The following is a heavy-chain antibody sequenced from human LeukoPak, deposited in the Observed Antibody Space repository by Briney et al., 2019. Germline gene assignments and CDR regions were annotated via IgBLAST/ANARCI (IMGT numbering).Heavy chain of an antibody. J-gene: IGHJ4*02. V-gene: IGHV3-9*01. CDR3: AKKAGGFDY. D-gene: IGHD6-13*01. CDR1: GFTFDDYA. Sequence: GGSLRLSCAASGFTFDDYAMHWVRQAPGKGLEWVSGISWNSGSIGYADSVKGRFTISRDNSKNTLYLQMNSLRAEDTAVYYCAKKAGGFDYWGQGTLVTVSS. CDR2: ISWNSGSI.